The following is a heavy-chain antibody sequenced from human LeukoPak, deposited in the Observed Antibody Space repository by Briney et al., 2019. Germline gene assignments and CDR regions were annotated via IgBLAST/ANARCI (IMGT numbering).Heavy chain of an antibody. CDR3: VRQQSSSWDLIDF. V-gene: IGHV4-39*01. D-gene: IGHD2-2*01. J-gene: IGHJ4*02. Sequence: SETLSLTCTVSGGSMSTNDYHWGWFRQSTGKGLEWLGSSLYSGTAYYNPSLPGRVTISVDTSKRQFSLTLRSVTAADTALYYCVRQQSSSWDLIDFWGQGNLVTVYS. CDR1: GGSMSTNDYH. CDR2: SLYSGTA.